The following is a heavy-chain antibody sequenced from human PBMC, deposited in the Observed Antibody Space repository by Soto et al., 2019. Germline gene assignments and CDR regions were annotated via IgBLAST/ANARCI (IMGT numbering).Heavy chain of an antibody. CDR1: GITFSANA. CDR3: AKGLRISAAGPYYSYGMDF. J-gene: IGHJ6*02. D-gene: IGHD6-13*01. CDR2: ISGSGGGT. Sequence: EVQLLESGGGLVQPGGSLRLSCAASGITFSANAMSWVRQAPGKGLEWVSDISGSGGGTYYADSVKGRFTISRDNSKNTLYLQMNSLRAEDTAVYYCAKGLRISAAGPYYSYGMDFWGQGTTVTVSS. V-gene: IGHV3-23*01.